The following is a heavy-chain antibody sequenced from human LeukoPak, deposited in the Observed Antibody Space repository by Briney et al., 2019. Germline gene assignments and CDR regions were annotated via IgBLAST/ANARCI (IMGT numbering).Heavy chain of an antibody. V-gene: IGHV3-33*08. Sequence: GRSLRLSCAASGFTFSSYGMHWVRQAPGKGLEWVAVIWYDGSNKYYADSVKGRFTISRGNSKNTLYLQMNSLRAEDTAVYYCARKYCGGDCSYFDYWGQGTLVTVSS. J-gene: IGHJ4*02. CDR3: ARKYCGGDCSYFDY. CDR1: GFTFSSYG. CDR2: IWYDGSNK. D-gene: IGHD2-21*02.